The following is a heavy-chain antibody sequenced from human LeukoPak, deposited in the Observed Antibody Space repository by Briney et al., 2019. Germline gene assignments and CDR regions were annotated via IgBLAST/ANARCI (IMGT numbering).Heavy chain of an antibody. Sequence: GGSLRLSWAASGFTFSSYWMNWARQAPGKGLEWVASINHNGNVNYYVDSVKGRFTISRDNAKNSLCQQMSNLRAEDTAVYFCARGGGLDVWGQGATVTVSS. J-gene: IGHJ6*02. V-gene: IGHV3-7*03. CDR2: INHNGNVN. D-gene: IGHD3-16*01. CDR1: GFTFSSYW. CDR3: ARGGGLDV.